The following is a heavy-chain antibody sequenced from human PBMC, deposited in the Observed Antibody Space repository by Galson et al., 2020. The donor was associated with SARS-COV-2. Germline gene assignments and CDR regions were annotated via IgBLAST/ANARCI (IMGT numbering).Heavy chain of an antibody. Sequence: GESLKISCAASGFTFSSYAMHWVHQAPGKGLEWVAVISYDGSNKYYADSVKGRFTISRDNSKNTLYLQMNSLRAEDTAVYYCARARSGSYLSAFDIWGQGTMVTVSS. CDR3: ARARSGSYLSAFDI. D-gene: IGHD1-26*01. J-gene: IGHJ3*02. CDR2: ISYDGSNK. V-gene: IGHV3-30*04. CDR1: GFTFSSYA.